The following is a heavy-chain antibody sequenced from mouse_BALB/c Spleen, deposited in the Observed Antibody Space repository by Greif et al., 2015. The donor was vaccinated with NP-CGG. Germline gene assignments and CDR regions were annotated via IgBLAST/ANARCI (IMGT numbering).Heavy chain of an antibody. J-gene: IGHJ2*01. V-gene: IGHV10-1*02. D-gene: IGHD1-2*01. Sequence: DVQLVESGGGLVQPKGSLKLSCAASGFTFNTYAMHWVRQAPGKGLEWVARIRSKSNNYATYYADSVKDRFTISRDDSQSMLYLQMNNLKTEDTAMYYCVRAGYYFDYWGQGTTLTVSS. CDR1: GFTFNTYA. CDR2: IRSKSNNYAT. CDR3: VRAGYYFDY.